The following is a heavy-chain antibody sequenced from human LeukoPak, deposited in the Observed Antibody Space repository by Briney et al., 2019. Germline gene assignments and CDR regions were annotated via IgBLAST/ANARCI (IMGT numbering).Heavy chain of an antibody. V-gene: IGHV4-59*01. D-gene: IGHD3-22*01. CDR1: GDSINSFY. CDR3: ARDQGLGYYDSSGAFDY. CDR2: IYYSGST. Sequence: PSETLSLTCTVSGDSINSFYWSWIRQPPGKGLEWIGYIYYSGSTIYNPSLKSRVTISVDTSKNQFSLKLSSVTAADTAVYYCARDQGLGYYDSSGAFDYWGQGTLVTVSS. J-gene: IGHJ4*02.